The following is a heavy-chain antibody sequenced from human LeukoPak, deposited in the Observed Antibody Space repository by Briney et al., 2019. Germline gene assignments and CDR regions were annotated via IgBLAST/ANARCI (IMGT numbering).Heavy chain of an antibody. CDR3: AKGPAMVRGTFDP. Sequence: SETLSLTCAVYGGSFSGYYWSWIRQPPGKGLEWIGEINHSGSTNYNPALKSRVTISVDTSKNQFSLQLNSVPPEETPVYYCAKGPAMVRGTFDPWGQGTLVTVSS. D-gene: IGHD3-10*01. V-gene: IGHV4-34*01. CDR2: INHSGST. J-gene: IGHJ5*02. CDR1: GGSFSGYY.